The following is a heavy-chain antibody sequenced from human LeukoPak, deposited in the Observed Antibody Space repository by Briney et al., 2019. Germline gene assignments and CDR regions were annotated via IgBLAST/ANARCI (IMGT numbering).Heavy chain of an antibody. J-gene: IGHJ6*03. CDR2: INHSGST. CDR1: GGSFSGYY. CDR3: ARGRQDVTMIVVIMTAVSYYLDV. V-gene: IGHV4-34*01. D-gene: IGHD3-22*01. Sequence: SETLSLTCAVYGGSFSGYYWSWIRQPPGKGLEWIGEINHSGSTNYNPSLKSRVTISVDTSKNQFSLKLSSVTAADTAVYYCARGRQDVTMIVVIMTAVSYYLDVWGKGTTVTVS.